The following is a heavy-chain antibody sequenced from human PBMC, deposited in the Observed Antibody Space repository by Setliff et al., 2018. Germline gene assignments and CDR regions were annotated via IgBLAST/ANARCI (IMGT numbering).Heavy chain of an antibody. V-gene: IGHV3-23*01. Sequence: PGGSLRLSCAASGFTFSGYSMNWVRQAPGKGLEWASAISGSGGSTYYADSVKGRFTISRDNSKNTLYLQMNSLRAEDTAVYYCANLNLGRYCSGGSCPYGMDVWGQGTTVTVSS. CDR1: GFTFSGYS. CDR2: ISGSGGST. J-gene: IGHJ6*02. CDR3: ANLNLGRYCSGGSCPYGMDV. D-gene: IGHD2-15*01.